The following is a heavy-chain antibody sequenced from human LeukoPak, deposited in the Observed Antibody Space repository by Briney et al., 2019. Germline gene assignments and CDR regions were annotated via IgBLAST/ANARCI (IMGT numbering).Heavy chain of an antibody. Sequence: SETLSLTCTVSGGSISSYYWSWIRQPPGKGLEWIGYIYYSGSTNYNPSLKSRVTISVDTSKNQFSLKLSSVTAADTAVYYCARGRRGSHKPVRYYYYYMDVWGKGTTVTISS. CDR3: ARGRRGSHKPVRYYYYYMDV. V-gene: IGHV4-59*01. CDR1: GGSISSYY. CDR2: IYYSGST. J-gene: IGHJ6*03. D-gene: IGHD1-14*01.